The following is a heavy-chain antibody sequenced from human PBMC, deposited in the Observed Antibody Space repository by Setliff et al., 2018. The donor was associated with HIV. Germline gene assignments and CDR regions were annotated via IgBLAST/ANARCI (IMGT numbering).Heavy chain of an antibody. CDR1: GGSLSDYY. CDR2: INHSGST. CDR3: ARGHMLITYYYYYYMDV. V-gene: IGHV4-34*01. Sequence: PSETLSLTCGVYGGSLSDYYWNWIRQPPGKGLEWIAEINHSGSTNYNPSLKSRVTISVDTSKNQFSLKLSSVTAADTAVYYCARGHMLITYYYYYYMDVWGKGTTVTVSS. J-gene: IGHJ6*03. D-gene: IGHD3-10*02.